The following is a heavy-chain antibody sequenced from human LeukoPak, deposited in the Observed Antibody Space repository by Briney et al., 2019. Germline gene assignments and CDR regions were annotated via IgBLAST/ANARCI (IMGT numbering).Heavy chain of an antibody. D-gene: IGHD2-15*01. Sequence: PGESLKISCKGSGYSFSSYWIAWVRPMPGKGLEWMGIIYPGDSDTRYSPSFEGQVTISADKSISTAYLQWSSLKASDTAIYYCARRGRGYCSGGTCYLDMFDPWGQGTLVTVSS. V-gene: IGHV5-51*01. CDR2: IYPGDSDT. CDR3: ARRGRGYCSGGTCYLDMFDP. CDR1: GYSFSSYW. J-gene: IGHJ5*02.